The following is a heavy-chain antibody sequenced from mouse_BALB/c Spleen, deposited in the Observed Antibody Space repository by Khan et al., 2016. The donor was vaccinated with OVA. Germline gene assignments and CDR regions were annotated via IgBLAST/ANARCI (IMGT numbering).Heavy chain of an antibody. CDR2: INSDGSYT. D-gene: IGHD4-1*01. CDR1: GFTFSNYG. V-gene: IGHV5-6*01. J-gene: IGHJ3*01. Sequence: EVQRVESGGDLVKPGGSLKLSCAASGFTFSNYGMSWVRQIPDKRLEWVATINSDGSYTYYPDSVKGRFTISRNNAKNTLYLEMSSLKSDDTAMYYCASHLTGSFAYWGQGTLVTVFA. CDR3: ASHLTGSFAY.